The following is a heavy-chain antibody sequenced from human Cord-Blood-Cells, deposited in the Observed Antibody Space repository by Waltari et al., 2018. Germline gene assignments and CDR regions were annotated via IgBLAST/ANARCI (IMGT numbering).Heavy chain of an antibody. CDR3: ARGEESWSYFFDY. D-gene: IGHD1-26*01. J-gene: IGHJ4*02. V-gene: IGHV1-69*09. Sequence: QVQLVQSGAEVKKPGSSVKVSCKASGGTFSSYAISWVRQAPGQGLEWMGRIIPILGIANYAQKFQGRVTITADKSTSTAYMELSSLRSEDTAVYYCARGEESWSYFFDYWGQGTLVTVSS. CDR2: IIPILGIA. CDR1: GGTFSSYA.